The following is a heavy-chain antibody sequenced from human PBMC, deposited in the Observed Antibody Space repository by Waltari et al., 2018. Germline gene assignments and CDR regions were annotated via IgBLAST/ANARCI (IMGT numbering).Heavy chain of an antibody. V-gene: IGHV3-48*02. D-gene: IGHD3-10*01. Sequence: EVQLVESGGGLVQPGGSLRLSCAASGITFSNYRMNWVRQAPGGGLEWVLYIWTTSSSISYADSVKGRFTISRDNAKNSLYLQMNSLRDEDTAVYYCASPSLGSGSYWAFDIWGQGTMVTVSS. CDR3: ASPSLGSGSYWAFDI. CDR2: IWTTSSSI. J-gene: IGHJ3*02. CDR1: GITFSNYR.